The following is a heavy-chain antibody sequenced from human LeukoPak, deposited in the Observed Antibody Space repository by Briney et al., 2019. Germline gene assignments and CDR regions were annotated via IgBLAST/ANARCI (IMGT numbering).Heavy chain of an antibody. CDR2: INPSGGST. D-gene: IGHD6-13*01. J-gene: IGHJ4*02. V-gene: IGHV1-46*01. CDR1: GYTFTSYY. CDR3: ARGQVVYSSSDPIFDY. Sequence: ASVKVSCKASGYTFTSYYMHWVRQAPGQGLEWMGIINPSGGSTSYAQKFQGRVTMTRDTPTSTVYMELSSLRSEDTAVYYCARGQVVYSSSDPIFDYWGQGTLVTVSS.